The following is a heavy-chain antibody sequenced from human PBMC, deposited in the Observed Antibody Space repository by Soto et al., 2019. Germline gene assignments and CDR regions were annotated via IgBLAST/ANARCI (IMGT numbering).Heavy chain of an antibody. D-gene: IGHD6-19*01. CDR3: ARDGQQWLVGWFDP. CDR2: TYYRSKWYN. Sequence: KQSQTLSLTCAISGDSVSSNSAAWNWIRQSPSRGLEWLGRTYYRSKWYNDYAVSVKSRITINPDTSKNQFSLQLNSVTPEDMAVYYCARDGQQWLVGWFDPWGQGTLVTVSS. J-gene: IGHJ5*02. V-gene: IGHV6-1*01. CDR1: GDSVSSNSAA.